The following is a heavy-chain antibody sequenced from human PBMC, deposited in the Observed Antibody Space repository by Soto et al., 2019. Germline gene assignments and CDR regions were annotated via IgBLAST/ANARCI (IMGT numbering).Heavy chain of an antibody. D-gene: IGHD3-22*01. CDR2: INHSGST. CDR3: ARGGYAPRITMIVRSGVVSYFDY. CDR1: GGSFSGYY. V-gene: IGHV4-34*01. J-gene: IGHJ4*02. Sequence: ETLSLTCAVYGGSFSGYYWSWIRQPPGKGLEWIGEINHSGSTNYNPSLKSRVTISVDTSKNQFSLKLSPVTAADTAVYYCARGGYAPRITMIVRSGVVSYFDYWGQGTLVTVSS.